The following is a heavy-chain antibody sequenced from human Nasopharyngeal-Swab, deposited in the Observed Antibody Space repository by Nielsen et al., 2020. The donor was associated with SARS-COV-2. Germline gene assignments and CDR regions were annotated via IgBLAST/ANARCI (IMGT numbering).Heavy chain of an antibody. Sequence: SVKVSCKASGGTFSSYAISWVRQAPGQGLEWMGGIIPIFGTANYAQKFQGRVTITADESTGTAYMELSSLRSEDTAVYYCARAPHPARITIFGVPPRHYGMDVWGQGTTVTVSS. D-gene: IGHD3-3*01. V-gene: IGHV1-69*13. CDR1: GGTFSSYA. J-gene: IGHJ6*02. CDR2: IIPIFGTA. CDR3: ARAPHPARITIFGVPPRHYGMDV.